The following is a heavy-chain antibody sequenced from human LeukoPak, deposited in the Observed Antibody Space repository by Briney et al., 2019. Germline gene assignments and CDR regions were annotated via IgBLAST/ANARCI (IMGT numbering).Heavy chain of an antibody. CDR3: ARDPSPHYYDSSGQYTPAGAFDI. J-gene: IGHJ3*02. CDR2: TWYDGSNK. D-gene: IGHD3-22*01. CDR1: GFTFSSYG. V-gene: IGHV3-33*01. Sequence: QSGGSLRLSCAASGFTFSSYGMHWVRQAPGKGLEWVAVTWYDGSNKYYADSVKGRFTISRDNSKNTLYLQINSLRAVDTAVYYCARDPSPHYYDSSGQYTPAGAFDIWGQGTMVTVSS.